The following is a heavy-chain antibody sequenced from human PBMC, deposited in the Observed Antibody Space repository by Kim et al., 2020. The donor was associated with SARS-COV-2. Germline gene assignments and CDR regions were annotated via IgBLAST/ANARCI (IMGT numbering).Heavy chain of an antibody. D-gene: IGHD3-22*01. J-gene: IGHJ6*02. Sequence: GGSLRLSCAASGFTFSSYAMSWVRQAPGKGLEWVSAISGSGGSTYYADSVKGRFTISRDNSKNTLYLQMNSLRAEDTAVYYCAKDLSRSVIVGGYYYYGMDVWGQGTTVTVSS. CDR1: GFTFSSYA. V-gene: IGHV3-23*01. CDR3: AKDLSRSVIVGGYYYYGMDV. CDR2: ISGSGGST.